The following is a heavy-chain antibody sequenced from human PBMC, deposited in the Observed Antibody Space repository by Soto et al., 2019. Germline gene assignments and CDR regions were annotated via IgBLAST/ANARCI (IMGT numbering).Heavy chain of an antibody. CDR3: AKLCGSYSCYFDY. CDR1: GFTVSISY. J-gene: IGHJ4*02. Sequence: GGSLRLSCAASGFTVSISYMTWVRQAPGKGLEWVSIAYSDGHTWYTDSVRGRFIISRDNSRNTLYLQMSSLRAEDTAVYYCAKLCGSYSCYFDYWGQGTLVTVSS. CDR2: AYSDGHT. D-gene: IGHD1-26*01. V-gene: IGHV3-66*01.